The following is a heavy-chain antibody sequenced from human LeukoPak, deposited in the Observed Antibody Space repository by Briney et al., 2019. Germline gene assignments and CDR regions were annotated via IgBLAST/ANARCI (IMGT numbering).Heavy chain of an antibody. CDR3: ARIGSSGYYYFSIY. J-gene: IGHJ4*02. CDR2: ISAYNGNT. D-gene: IGHD3-22*01. Sequence: ASVKVSCKASGYTFTSYGISWVRQAPGQGLEWMGWISAYNGNTNYAQKLQGRVTMTTDTSTSTAYMELRSLRSDDTAVYHCARIGSSGYYYFSIYWGQGTLVTVSS. V-gene: IGHV1-18*01. CDR1: GYTFTSYG.